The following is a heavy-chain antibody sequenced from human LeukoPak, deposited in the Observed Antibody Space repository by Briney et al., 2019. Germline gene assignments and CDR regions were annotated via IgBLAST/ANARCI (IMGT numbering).Heavy chain of an antibody. V-gene: IGHV1-8*01. J-gene: IGHJ3*02. CDR1: GYTFTSYD. CDR2: MNPISGDT. Sequence: ASVKVSCKASGYTFTSYDVNWVRQATGQGLEWMGWMNPISGDTGYALKFQGRVTMSRNTSIGTAYMELGSLRSEDTAVYYCAKSNGYGLIDIWGQGTMVTVSS. CDR3: AKSNGYGLIDI. D-gene: IGHD3-10*01.